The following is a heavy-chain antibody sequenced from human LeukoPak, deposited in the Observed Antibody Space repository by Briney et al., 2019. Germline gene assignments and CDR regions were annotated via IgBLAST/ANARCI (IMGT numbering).Heavy chain of an antibody. CDR3: ARGPCRGSCYGGKYFDY. Sequence: SSETLSLTCTVSGGPISTGAYYWSWIRQHPGKGLEWIGYIYYSGGTYYNPSLKSRVTISVDTFKNQFSLKLSSVTAADTAVYYCARGPCRGSCYGGKYFDYWGQGTLVTVSS. D-gene: IGHD2-15*01. CDR2: IYYSGGT. V-gene: IGHV4-31*03. CDR1: GGPISTGAYY. J-gene: IGHJ4*02.